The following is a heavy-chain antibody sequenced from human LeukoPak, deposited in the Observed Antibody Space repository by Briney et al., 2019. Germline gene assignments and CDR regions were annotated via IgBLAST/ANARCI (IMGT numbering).Heavy chain of an antibody. V-gene: IGHV3-7*01. CDR2: IKQDGSEK. CDR3: ARDFWDHSSSLATKNDY. CDR1: GFTFSSYW. Sequence: GGSLRLSCAASGFTFSSYWMSWVRPAPGKGLEWVANIKQDGSEKYYVDSVKGRFTISRDNAKNSLYLQMNSLRAEDTAVYYCARDFWDHSSSLATKNDYWGQGTLVTVSS. D-gene: IGHD6-6*01. J-gene: IGHJ4*02.